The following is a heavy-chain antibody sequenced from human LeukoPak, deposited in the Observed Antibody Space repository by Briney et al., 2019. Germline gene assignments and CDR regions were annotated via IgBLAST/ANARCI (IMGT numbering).Heavy chain of an antibody. CDR2: IYTSGST. V-gene: IGHV4-61*02. J-gene: IGHJ3*02. Sequence: PSETLSLTCTVSGGSISSGSYYWSWLRPPPGKGLEWIGRIYTSGSTNYNPSLKSRVTISVHTSKNQFSLKLSSVTAADTAVYYCAREGARDAFDIWGQGTMVTVSS. D-gene: IGHD4/OR15-4a*01. CDR3: AREGARDAFDI. CDR1: GGSISSGSYY.